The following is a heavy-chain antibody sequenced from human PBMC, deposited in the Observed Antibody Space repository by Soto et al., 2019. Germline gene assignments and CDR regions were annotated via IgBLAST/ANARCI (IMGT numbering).Heavy chain of an antibody. D-gene: IGHD6-13*01. V-gene: IGHV4-39*01. CDR1: GGSISSGGYY. J-gene: IGHJ5*02. CDR3: ARHLTGYSSSWRGRNWFDP. CDR2: IYYSGST. Sequence: PSETLSLTCTVSGGSISSGGYYWSWIRQQPGKGLEWIGYIYYSGSTYYNPSLKSRVTISVDTSKNQFSLKLSSATAADTAVYYCARHLTGYSSSWRGRNWFDPWGQGTLVTVSS.